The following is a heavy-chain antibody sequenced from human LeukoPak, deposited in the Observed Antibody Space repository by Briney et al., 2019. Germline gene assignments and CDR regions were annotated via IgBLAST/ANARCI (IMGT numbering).Heavy chain of an antibody. V-gene: IGHV4-34*01. J-gene: IGHJ3*02. Sequence: SETLSLTCGVYGGSLSFYYWSWIRQSPGKGLEWIAEISRNGDSNYNPSLKSRVTISLDTSKNQLSLKLNSVTAADTAVYYCARALGAFDIWGQGTMVTVSS. CDR3: ARALGAFDI. CDR1: GGSLSFYY. CDR2: ISRNGDS.